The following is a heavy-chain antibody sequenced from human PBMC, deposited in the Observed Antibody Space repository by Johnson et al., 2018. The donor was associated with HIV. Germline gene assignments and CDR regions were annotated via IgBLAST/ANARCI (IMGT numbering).Heavy chain of an antibody. J-gene: IGHJ3*02. CDR1: GFTFSSYG. CDR3: ARDAARKTRGAFDI. D-gene: IGHD2-15*01. Sequence: QVQLVESGGGVVQPGRSLRLSCAASGFTFSSYGMHWVRQAPGKGLEWVAVIWYDGSNKYYADSVKGRFTISRDNSKNTLYLQINSLRAEDTAVYYCARDAARKTRGAFDIWGQGTMVTVSS. V-gene: IGHV3-33*01. CDR2: IWYDGSNK.